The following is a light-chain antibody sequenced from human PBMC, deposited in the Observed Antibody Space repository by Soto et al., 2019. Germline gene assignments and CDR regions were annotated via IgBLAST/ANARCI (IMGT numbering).Light chain of an antibody. V-gene: IGKV1-5*03. CDR2: KAS. Sequence: DIQMTQSPSTLSASVGDRVTITCWASQSISSWLAWYQQKPGQAPKLLIYKASTLQGGVPSRFSGSRSGTEFTLAISSLQPDDSATYYCQQYNDNWTFGQGTKVEIK. J-gene: IGKJ1*01. CDR3: QQYNDNWT. CDR1: QSISSW.